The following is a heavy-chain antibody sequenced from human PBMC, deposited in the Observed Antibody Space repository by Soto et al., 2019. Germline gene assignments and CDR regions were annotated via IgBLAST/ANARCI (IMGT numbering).Heavy chain of an antibody. D-gene: IGHD3-22*01. Sequence: ESGGGVVQPGRSLRLSCAASGFTFSSYGMHWVRQAPGKGLEWVAVISYDGSNKYYADSVKGRFTISRDNSKNTLYLQMNSLRADDTAVYYCAKLWGTSTYDSSGYPIDYWGQGTLVTVSS. J-gene: IGHJ4*02. CDR3: AKLWGTSTYDSSGYPIDY. V-gene: IGHV3-30*18. CDR1: GFTFSSYG. CDR2: ISYDGSNK.